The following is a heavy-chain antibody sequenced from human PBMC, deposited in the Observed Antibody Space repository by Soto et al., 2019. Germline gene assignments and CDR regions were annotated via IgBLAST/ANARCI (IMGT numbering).Heavy chain of an antibody. J-gene: IGHJ4*02. Sequence: APVKVSFQASWYTLPNFSMHLVGPAPRQRLEWMGWINAGNGNTKYSQKFQGRVTITRDTSASTAYMELSSLRSEDTAVYYCARTYYDFWSGYLFDYWGQGTLVTVSS. CDR1: WYTLPNFS. V-gene: IGHV1-3*01. CDR2: INAGNGNT. CDR3: ARTYYDFWSGYLFDY. D-gene: IGHD3-3*01.